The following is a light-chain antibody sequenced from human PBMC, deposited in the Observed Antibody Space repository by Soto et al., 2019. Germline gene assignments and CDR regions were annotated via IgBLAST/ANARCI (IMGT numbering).Light chain of an antibody. V-gene: IGKV4-1*01. Sequence: DIVMTQSPDSLAVSLGERATINCKSSLRVLYSSNNKDYLAWYQQKPGQPPKLLIYWASTRQFGVPDRFSGSGSGTDFTLTISSLQAEDVAVYYCQQYYSTPRTFGQGTRVEIK. CDR3: QQYYSTPRT. CDR1: LRVLYSSNNKDY. J-gene: IGKJ1*01. CDR2: WAS.